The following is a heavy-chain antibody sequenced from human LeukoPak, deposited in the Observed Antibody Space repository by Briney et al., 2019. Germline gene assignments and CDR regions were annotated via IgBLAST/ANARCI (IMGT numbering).Heavy chain of an antibody. Sequence: GGSLRLSCAASGFTFSNYAMSWVRQAPGKGLEWVSTISGGGITTYYAASAKGRFTISRDNSKYTMFLQMTSLRADDTAVYYCPRHSYASGWNPFDYWGQGILVTVSS. CDR3: PRHSYASGWNPFDY. J-gene: IGHJ4*02. CDR1: GFTFSNYA. D-gene: IGHD6-19*01. CDR2: ISGGGITT. V-gene: IGHV3-23*01.